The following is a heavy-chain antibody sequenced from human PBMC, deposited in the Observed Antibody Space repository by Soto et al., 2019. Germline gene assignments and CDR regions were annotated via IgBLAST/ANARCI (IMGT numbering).Heavy chain of an antibody. J-gene: IGHJ6*02. Sequence: GESLKISCKGSGYSFTSYWIGWVRQMPGKGLEWMGIIYPGDSDTRYSPSFQGQVTISADKSISTAYLQWSSLKASDTATYYCARHGYCSSTSCYVYGMDVWGQGTTVTVSS. CDR3: ARHGYCSSTSCYVYGMDV. V-gene: IGHV5-51*01. CDR1: GYSFTSYW. CDR2: IYPGDSDT. D-gene: IGHD2-2*01.